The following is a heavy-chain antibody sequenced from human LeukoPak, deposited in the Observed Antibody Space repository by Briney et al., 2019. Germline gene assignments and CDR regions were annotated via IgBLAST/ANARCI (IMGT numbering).Heavy chain of an antibody. V-gene: IGHV3-74*03. CDR2: ITSDGSNT. J-gene: IGHJ4*02. Sequence: GGSLRLSCAASGFTFSSYWMHWVRKAPGKGLVWVSRITSDGSNTKYADSVQGRVTISRDNAKNTLYLQMNSLRAEDTAVYYCAKDRWGAVAALDYWGQGTLVTVSS. D-gene: IGHD6-19*01. CDR1: GFTFSSYW. CDR3: AKDRWGAVAALDY.